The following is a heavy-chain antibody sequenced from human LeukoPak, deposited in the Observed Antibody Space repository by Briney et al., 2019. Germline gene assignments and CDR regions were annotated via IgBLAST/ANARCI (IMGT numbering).Heavy chain of an antibody. V-gene: IGHV1-2*06. CDR2: INPNSGAT. D-gene: IGHD3-22*01. Sequence: ASVKVSCKASGYTFTGNFLHWVRQAPGQGREWMGRINPNSGATQYGQKFQGRVTMTRDTSISTAYLELSRVTSDDTALYYCARESVFYDSSGYYSGFDNWGQGTLVTVSS. CDR3: ARESVFYDSSGYYSGFDN. J-gene: IGHJ4*02. CDR1: GYTFTGNF.